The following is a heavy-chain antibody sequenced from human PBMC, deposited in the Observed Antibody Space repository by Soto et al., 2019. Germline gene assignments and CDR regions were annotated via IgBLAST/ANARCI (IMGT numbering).Heavy chain of an antibody. V-gene: IGHV3-66*01. CDR2: IYSTGNT. J-gene: IGHJ4*02. CDR1: GVTVSNNY. Sequence: EVKLVESGGGLVQPGGSLRLSCAASGVTVSNNYMTWVRQAPGKGLELVSSIYSTGNTFYADSVKGRFTISRDNSKNTLYLQMNSLRVEDTAVYYCARNVPVTMLGYWGQGTLVTVSS. CDR3: ARNVPVTMLGY. D-gene: IGHD4-17*01.